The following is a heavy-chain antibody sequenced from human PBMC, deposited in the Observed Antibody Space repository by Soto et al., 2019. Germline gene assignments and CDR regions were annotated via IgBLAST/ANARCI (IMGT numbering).Heavy chain of an antibody. J-gene: IGHJ4*02. Sequence: GGSLRLSCTTSGFTVSSSHMSWVRQAPGKGLDWVSVIYSGGNSYYAVSVQGRFTISRDNAENSLYLQMNSLRAEDTAVYYCADVFSPFWGQGTQVTVSS. CDR1: GFTVSSSH. CDR3: ADVFSPF. CDR2: IYSGGNS. V-gene: IGHV3-53*01.